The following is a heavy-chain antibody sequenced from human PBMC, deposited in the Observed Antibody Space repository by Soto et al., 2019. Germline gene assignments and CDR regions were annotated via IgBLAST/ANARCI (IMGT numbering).Heavy chain of an antibody. J-gene: IGHJ3*02. Sequence: ASVKVSCKASGYTFTSYDINWVRQATGQGLEWMGWMNPNSGNTGYAQKFQGRVTMTRNTSISTAYMELSSLRSEDTAVYYCAIPLAAYDAFDIWGQGTMVTVSS. CDR1: GYTFTSYD. V-gene: IGHV1-8*01. D-gene: IGHD6-13*01. CDR3: AIPLAAYDAFDI. CDR2: MNPNSGNT.